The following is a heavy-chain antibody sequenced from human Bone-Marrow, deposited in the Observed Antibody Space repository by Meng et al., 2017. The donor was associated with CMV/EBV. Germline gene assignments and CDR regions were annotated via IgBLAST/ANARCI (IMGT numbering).Heavy chain of an antibody. CDR1: GFTFDDYA. J-gene: IGHJ4*02. Sequence: SLKISCAASGFTFDDYAIHWVRQAPGKGLEWVSGISWNSGSIGYADSVKGRFTISRDNAKNSLYLQMNSLRAEDTALYYCAKGDCSSTSCPIDYWGQGTLVTVSS. CDR3: AKGDCSSTSCPIDY. D-gene: IGHD2-2*01. CDR2: ISWNSGSI. V-gene: IGHV3-9*01.